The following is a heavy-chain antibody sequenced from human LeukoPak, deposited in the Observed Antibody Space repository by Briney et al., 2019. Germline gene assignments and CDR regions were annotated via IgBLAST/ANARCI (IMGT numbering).Heavy chain of an antibody. Sequence: SETLSLTCAVYGGSFSGYYWSWLRQPPGKGLEWIGEINHSGSTNYNPSLKSRVTISVDTSKNQFSLKLSSVTAADTAVYYCARHTGYSSGWYEDYFDYWGQGTLVTVSS. CDR2: INHSGST. CDR3: ARHTGYSSGWYEDYFDY. CDR1: GGSFSGYY. D-gene: IGHD6-19*01. V-gene: IGHV4-34*01. J-gene: IGHJ4*02.